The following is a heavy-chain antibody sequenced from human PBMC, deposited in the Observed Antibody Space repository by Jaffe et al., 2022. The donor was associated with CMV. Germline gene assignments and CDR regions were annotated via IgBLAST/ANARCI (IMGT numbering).Heavy chain of an antibody. CDR1: GFTFSSYA. J-gene: IGHJ4*02. Sequence: EVQLVESGGGLVQPGGSLRLSCSASGFTFSSYAMHWVRQAPGKGLEYVSAISSNGGSTYYADSVKGRFTISRDNSKNTLYLQMSSLRAEDTAVYYCVKDIGDDSGYDLFDYWGQGTLVTVSS. V-gene: IGHV3-64D*06. CDR2: ISSNGGST. CDR3: VKDIGDDSGYDLFDY. D-gene: IGHD5-12*01.